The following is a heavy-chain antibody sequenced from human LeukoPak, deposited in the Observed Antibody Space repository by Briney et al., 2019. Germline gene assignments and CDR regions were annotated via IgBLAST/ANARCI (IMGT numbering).Heavy chain of an antibody. CDR1: GFTFSSYE. Sequence: GGSLRLSCAASGFTFSSYEMNWVRQAPGKGLEWVSYISSSGSTIYYADSVKGRFTISRDNAKNSLYLQMNSLRAEDMALYYCAKDTTGYSSGLPDYWGQGTLVTVSS. V-gene: IGHV3-48*03. J-gene: IGHJ4*02. CDR2: ISSSGSTI. CDR3: AKDTTGYSSGLPDY. D-gene: IGHD6-19*01.